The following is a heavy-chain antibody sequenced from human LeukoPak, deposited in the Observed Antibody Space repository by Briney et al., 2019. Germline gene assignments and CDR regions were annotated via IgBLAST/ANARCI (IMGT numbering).Heavy chain of an antibody. Sequence: GGSLRLSCTVSGFTVSINSMSWVRQAPGKGLEWVSFIYSGGNSHYSDSVKGRFTISRDNSKNTLYLQMGSLRTEDMAVYYCARAATVTAESAFGYWGQGTLVTVSS. CDR1: GFTVSINS. CDR3: ARAATVTAESAFGY. D-gene: IGHD4-17*01. CDR2: IYSGGNS. V-gene: IGHV3-66*02. J-gene: IGHJ4*02.